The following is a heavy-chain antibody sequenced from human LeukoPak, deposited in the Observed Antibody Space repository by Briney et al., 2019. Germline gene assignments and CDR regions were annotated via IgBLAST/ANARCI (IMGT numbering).Heavy chain of an antibody. CDR1: GYTFTSHD. CDR2: MNPNSGNT. Sequence: ASVKVSCKASGYTFTSHDINWVRQATGQGLEWMGWMNPNSGNTGYAQKFQGRVTMTRNTSIGTAYMELSSLRSEDTAVYYCARKGYREWLVLYYFDYWGQGTLVTVTS. V-gene: IGHV1-8*01. CDR3: ARKGYREWLVLYYFDY. J-gene: IGHJ4*02. D-gene: IGHD6-19*01.